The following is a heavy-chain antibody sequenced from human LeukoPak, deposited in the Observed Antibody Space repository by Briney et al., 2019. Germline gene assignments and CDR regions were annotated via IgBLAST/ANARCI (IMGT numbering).Heavy chain of an antibody. CDR2: IIPIFGTA. CDR1: GGTFSSYA. Sequence: SVKVSCKASGGTFSSYAISWVRQAPGQGLEWMGGIIPIFGTANYAQKFQGRVTITADESTSTAYMELSSLRSEDTAVYYCARDTKRSRARWENLGFDPWGQGTLVTVSS. D-gene: IGHD1-26*01. J-gene: IGHJ5*02. V-gene: IGHV1-69*13. CDR3: ARDTKRSRARWENLGFDP.